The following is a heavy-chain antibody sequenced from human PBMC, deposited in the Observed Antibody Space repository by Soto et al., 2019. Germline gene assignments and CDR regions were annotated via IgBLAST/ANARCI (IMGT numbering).Heavy chain of an antibody. V-gene: IGHV3-23*01. CDR1: GFTFSTFD. D-gene: IGHD1-1*01. CDR3: AKDRPRRTSGYFFDY. Sequence: GGSLRLSCAASGFTFSTFDMTWVRQAPGKGLEWVSRSRGCAGSTHYPDSVKGRFTISKDNSNNMLYLEMNSLRAEDTALYYCAKDRPRRTSGYFFDYWGEGTPVTVS. CDR2: SRGCAGST. J-gene: IGHJ4*02.